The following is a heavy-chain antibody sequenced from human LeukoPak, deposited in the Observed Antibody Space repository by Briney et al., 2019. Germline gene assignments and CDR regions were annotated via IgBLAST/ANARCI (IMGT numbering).Heavy chain of an antibody. Sequence: SETLSLTCAVSGGSMSSSSYYWGWIRQPPGKGLEWIGSIYYSGSTYYNPSLKSRVTISVDTSKNQFSLKLSSVTAADTAVYYCARHQGSGYYYPFYYWGQGTLVTVSS. CDR3: ARHQGSGYYYPFYY. CDR2: IYYSGST. J-gene: IGHJ4*02. CDR1: GGSMSSSSYY. V-gene: IGHV4-39*01. D-gene: IGHD3-22*01.